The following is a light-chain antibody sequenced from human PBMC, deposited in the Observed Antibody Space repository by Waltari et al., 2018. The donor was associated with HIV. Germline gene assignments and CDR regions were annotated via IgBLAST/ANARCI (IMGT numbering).Light chain of an antibody. CDR3: QSYDSSLEV. Sequence: QSVLTQPPSVSGAPGQRVTISCTGDSSNIGAGYDVHWYQQLPGTAPKLLIYGNSNRPSGVPERFSGSKSGTSASLAITGLQAEDEADYYCQSYDSSLEVFGTGTKVTVL. V-gene: IGLV1-40*01. CDR2: GNS. J-gene: IGLJ1*01. CDR1: SSNIGAGYD.